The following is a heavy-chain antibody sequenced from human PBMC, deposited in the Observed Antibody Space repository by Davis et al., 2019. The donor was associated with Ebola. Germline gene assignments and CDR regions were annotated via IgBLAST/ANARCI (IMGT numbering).Heavy chain of an antibody. V-gene: IGHV4-4*02. J-gene: IGHJ6*02. CDR1: GGSISSTNW. CDR3: ARESFTSGNYYTGYYYYGMDV. Sequence: SETLSLTCAVSGGSISSTNWWSWVRQPPGKGLEWIGEIHHGGSTNYNPSLKSRVTISVDRSKNQFSLKLSSVTAADTAVYYCARESFTSGNYYTGYYYYGMDVWGQGSTVTVSS. CDR2: IHHGGST. D-gene: IGHD3-10*01.